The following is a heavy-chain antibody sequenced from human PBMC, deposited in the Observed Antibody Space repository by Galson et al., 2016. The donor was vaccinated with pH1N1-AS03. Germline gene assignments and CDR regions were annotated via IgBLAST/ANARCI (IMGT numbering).Heavy chain of an antibody. CDR3: GHSTAGY. CDR1: GFSLSTREVG. D-gene: IGHD2-21*02. CDR2: ISWNDNK. Sequence: PALVKPTQTLTLTCTFSGFSLSTREVGVGWIRQPPGKALEWLALISWNDNKLYRPSLKSRLTITKDTSKNQVVLTMTNMDPEDTATYYCGHSTAGYWGQGILVTVSS. V-gene: IGHV2-5*01. J-gene: IGHJ4*02.